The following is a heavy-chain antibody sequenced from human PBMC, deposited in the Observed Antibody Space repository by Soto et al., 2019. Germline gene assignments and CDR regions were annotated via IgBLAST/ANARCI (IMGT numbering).Heavy chain of an antibody. D-gene: IGHD3-22*01. J-gene: IGHJ4*01. CDR2: ISAYNGNT. Sequence: ASVKVSCKASGDTFNSYGISWVRQAPGQGLEWMGWISAYNGNTNYAQKLQGRVTMTTDKSTSTASKELRSLRTDDTSVYDCASEGAYDDISGDYDFWGQGTLVTVSS. V-gene: IGHV1-18*01. CDR1: GDTFNSYG. CDR3: ASEGAYDDISGDYDF.